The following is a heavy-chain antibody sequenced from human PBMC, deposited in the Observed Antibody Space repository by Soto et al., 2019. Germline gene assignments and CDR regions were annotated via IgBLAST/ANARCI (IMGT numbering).Heavy chain of an antibody. V-gene: IGHV1-2*04. J-gene: IGHJ4*02. CDR3: AREDYYGSGSYFDY. D-gene: IGHD3-10*01. CDR1: GYTFTGYY. Sequence: ASVKVSCKASGYTFTGYYMHWVRQAPGQGLEWMGWINPNSGGTNYAQKFQGWVTMTRDTSISTAYMELSRLRSDDTAVYYCAREDYYGSGSYFDYWGQGTLVTVSS. CDR2: INPNSGGT.